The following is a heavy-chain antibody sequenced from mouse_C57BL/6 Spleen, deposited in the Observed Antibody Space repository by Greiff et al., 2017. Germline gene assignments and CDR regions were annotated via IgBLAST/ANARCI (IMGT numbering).Heavy chain of an antibody. CDR1: GYTFTGYW. CDR3: ARSYDYDWFAY. V-gene: IGHV1-9*01. CDR2: ILTGSGST. J-gene: IGHJ3*01. D-gene: IGHD2-4*01. Sequence: QVQLQQSGAELLKPGASVKLSCKAPGYTFTGYWIEWVKQRPGPGLEWIGEILTGSGSTNYNEQFKGKATFTADTSSNTAYMQLSSLTTEDSAIYYCARSYDYDWFAYWGQGTLVTVSA.